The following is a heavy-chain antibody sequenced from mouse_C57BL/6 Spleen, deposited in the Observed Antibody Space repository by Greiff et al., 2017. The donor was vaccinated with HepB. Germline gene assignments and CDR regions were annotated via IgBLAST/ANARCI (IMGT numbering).Heavy chain of an antibody. J-gene: IGHJ4*01. CDR2: IDPSDSYT. CDR3: ARSDYYYGSSFDAMDY. V-gene: IGHV1-69*01. D-gene: IGHD1-1*01. CDR1: GYTFTSYW. Sequence: VQLQQPGAELVMPGASVKLSCKASGYTFTSYWMHWVKQRPGQGLEWIGEIDPSDSYTNYNQKFKGKSTLTVDKSSSTAYMQLSSLTSEDSAVYYCARSDYYYGSSFDAMDYWGQGTSVTVSS.